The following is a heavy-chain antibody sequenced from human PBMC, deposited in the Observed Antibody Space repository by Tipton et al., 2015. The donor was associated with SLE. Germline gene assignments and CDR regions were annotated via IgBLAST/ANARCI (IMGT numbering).Heavy chain of an antibody. J-gene: IGHJ4*02. D-gene: IGHD1-26*01. V-gene: IGHV4-61*02. CDR2: IYTSGST. Sequence: TLSLTCTVSGGSISSGSYYWSWIRQPAGKGLEWIGRIYTSGSTNHNPSLKSRVTISVDTSKNQFSLKLSSVTAADTAVYYCASVAYSGSSPGYWGQGTLVTVSS. CDR3: ASVAYSGSSPGY. CDR1: GGSISSGSYY.